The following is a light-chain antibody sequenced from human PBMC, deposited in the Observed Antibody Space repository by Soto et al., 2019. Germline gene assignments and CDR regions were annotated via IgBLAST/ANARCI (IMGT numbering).Light chain of an antibody. V-gene: IGLV2-11*01. CDR2: EVS. CDR1: SSDVGAYNH. J-gene: IGLJ3*02. CDR3: SSSAGIYHYLV. Sequence: QSVLTQPRSVSGSPGQSVTISCTGTSSDVGAYNHVSWYQQYPDQAPKLMIFEVSQRPSRVPDRFSGSKSGNTASLTISGLQAEDEADYYCSSSAGIYHYLVFGGGTKLTVL.